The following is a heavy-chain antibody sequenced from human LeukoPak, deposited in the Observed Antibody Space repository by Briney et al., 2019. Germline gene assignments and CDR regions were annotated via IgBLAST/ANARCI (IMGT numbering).Heavy chain of an antibody. CDR3: AKGGSGYYLDH. V-gene: IGHV3-7*03. CDR2: INEDGSEK. D-gene: IGHD5-12*01. CDR1: EFIFSNYW. Sequence: GGSLRLSCAASEFIFSNYWMRWVRQTPGKGLESVAIINEDGSEKYYVDSVKGRFTISRDSSKNTVYLQMNSLRAEDAALYYCAKGGSGYYLDHWGQGTLVTVSS. J-gene: IGHJ4*02.